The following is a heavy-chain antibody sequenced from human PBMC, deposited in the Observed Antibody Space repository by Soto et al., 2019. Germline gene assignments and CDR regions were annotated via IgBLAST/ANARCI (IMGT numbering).Heavy chain of an antibody. Sequence: QVQLQESGPGLVKPSETLSLTCTVSGGSISSYYWSWIRQPPGKGLEWIGYIYYSGSANYNPSPKRRVTISVDTAKNQFSLKLSSVTAADTAVYYCASLHIAAAGPYFDYWGQGTLVTVSS. CDR3: ASLHIAAAGPYFDY. CDR1: GGSISSYY. D-gene: IGHD6-13*01. CDR2: IYYSGSA. V-gene: IGHV4-59*08. J-gene: IGHJ4*02.